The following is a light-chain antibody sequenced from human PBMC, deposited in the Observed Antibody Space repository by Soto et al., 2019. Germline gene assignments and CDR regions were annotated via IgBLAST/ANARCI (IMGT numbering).Light chain of an antibody. V-gene: IGKV3-20*01. CDR3: QQYGSSPPRT. Sequence: EIVLTQSPGILSLSPGERATLSCRASQSFINDFLAWYQQKPGQAPRLLIYGASTRATDVPDRFSGSGSGADFTLTISRLEPEDFAVYYCQQYGSSPPRTFGQGTKVDNK. CDR1: QSFINDF. CDR2: GAS. J-gene: IGKJ1*01.